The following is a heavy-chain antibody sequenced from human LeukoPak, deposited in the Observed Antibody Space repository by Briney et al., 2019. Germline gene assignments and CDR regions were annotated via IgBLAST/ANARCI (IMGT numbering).Heavy chain of an antibody. D-gene: IGHD5-18*01. Sequence: SETLSLTCGVYGGSLTNSYWSWIRQTPGEGLEWIGEINHSGSTTYNPSLKSRVTISVDTSKNQFSLKLVSVTAADTAMYYCARGFVGTAMVSLPFDYWGQGTLVTVSS. J-gene: IGHJ4*02. CDR1: GGSLTNSY. CDR2: INHSGST. V-gene: IGHV4-34*01. CDR3: ARGFVGTAMVSLPFDY.